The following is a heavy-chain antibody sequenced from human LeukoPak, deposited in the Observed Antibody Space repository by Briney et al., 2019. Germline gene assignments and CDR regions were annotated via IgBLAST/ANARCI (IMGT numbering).Heavy chain of an antibody. V-gene: IGHV4-59*01. D-gene: IGHD5-12*01. Sequence: SETLSLTCTVSGGSISSYYWSWIRQPPGKGLEWIGNIYDRGSTKYNPSLKSRVTISVDTSKNQFSLRLSSVTAADTAVYFCASGSSGYDPWGQGTLVTVSS. J-gene: IGHJ5*02. CDR1: GGSISSYY. CDR3: ASGSSGYDP. CDR2: IYDRGST.